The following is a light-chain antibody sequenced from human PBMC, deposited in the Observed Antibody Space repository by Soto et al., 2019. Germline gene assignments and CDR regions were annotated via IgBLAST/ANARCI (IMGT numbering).Light chain of an antibody. Sequence: IQLTHSPSSLSASVGDRVTITCRASQGISSYLAWYQQKPGKAPKLLISAASTLRSGVPSRFSGSGSGTDFTLTISSLQPEDFASYYCLQLDSYPITFGQGTRLEIK. J-gene: IGKJ5*01. CDR3: LQLDSYPIT. CDR1: QGISSY. V-gene: IGKV1-9*01. CDR2: AAS.